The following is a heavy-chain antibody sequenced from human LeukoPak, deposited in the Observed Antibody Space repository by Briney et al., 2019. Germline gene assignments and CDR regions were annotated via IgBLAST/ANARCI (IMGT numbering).Heavy chain of an antibody. Sequence: GGSLRLSCAASGFTFSRYAMSWVRQAPGKGLEWVSGSGSGGTTYYADSVKGRFTISRDNSKNTLYLQMNNLRAEDTAVYYCAKTAPTSDIVVVVAANYYYMDVWGKGSTVTVSS. D-gene: IGHD2-15*01. CDR1: GFTFSRYA. V-gene: IGHV3-23*01. CDR3: AKTAPTSDIVVVVAANYYYMDV. J-gene: IGHJ6*03. CDR2: SGSGGTT.